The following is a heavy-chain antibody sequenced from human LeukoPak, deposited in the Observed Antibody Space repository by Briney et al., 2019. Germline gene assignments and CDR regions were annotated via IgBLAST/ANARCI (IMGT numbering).Heavy chain of an antibody. CDR3: ARVGDYYDSSGRNWFDP. CDR2: MNPNSGNT. V-gene: IGHV1-8*01. J-gene: IGHJ5*02. CDR1: GYTFTSYD. Sequence: ASVKVSCKASGYTFTSYDINWVRQATGQGLEWMGWMNPNSGNTGYAQKFQGRVTMTRNTSISTAYMELSSLRSEDTAVYYCARVGDYYDSSGRNWFDPWGQGTLVTVSS. D-gene: IGHD3-22*01.